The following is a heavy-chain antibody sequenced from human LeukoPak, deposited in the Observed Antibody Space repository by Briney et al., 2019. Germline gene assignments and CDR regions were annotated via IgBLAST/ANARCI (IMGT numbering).Heavy chain of an antibody. D-gene: IGHD6-19*01. V-gene: IGHV4-61*02. Sequence: PSQTLSLTCTVSGGSISSGSYYWSWIRQPAGKGLEWIGRIYTSGSTNYNPSLKSRVTISVDTSKNQFSLKLSSVTAADTAVYYCARVRYSSGWYFLGFDYWGQGTLVTVSS. CDR3: ARVRYSSGWYFLGFDY. J-gene: IGHJ4*02. CDR2: IYTSGST. CDR1: GGSISSGSYY.